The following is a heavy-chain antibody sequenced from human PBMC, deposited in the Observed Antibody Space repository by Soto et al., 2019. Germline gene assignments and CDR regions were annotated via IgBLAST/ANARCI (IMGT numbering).Heavy chain of an antibody. D-gene: IGHD6-19*01. V-gene: IGHV3-33*01. CDR3: AREGWLVLSHGGGVDY. J-gene: IGHJ4*02. CDR1: GFTFSSYG. Sequence: QVQLVESGGGVVQPGRSLRLSCAASGFTFSSYGMHWVRQAPGKGLEWVAVIWYDGSNKYYADSVKGRFTISRDNSKNTLYLQMNSLRAEDTAVYYCAREGWLVLSHGGGVDYWGQGTLVTVSS. CDR2: IWYDGSNK.